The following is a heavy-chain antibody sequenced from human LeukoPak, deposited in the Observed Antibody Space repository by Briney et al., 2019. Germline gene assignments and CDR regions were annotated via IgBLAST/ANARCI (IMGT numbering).Heavy chain of an antibody. CDR1: GYTFTSYD. CDR2: VNPNSGNT. V-gene: IGHV1-8*01. CDR3: ARAAGDLDY. Sequence: ASVNVSCKAAGYTFTSYDFNWVRHATRQGLGLVGLVNPNSGNTGSAQKFQGRVTTARDTSISTAYMELSSLRSEDTAIYYCARAAGDLDYWGQGTLVTVSS. J-gene: IGHJ4*02.